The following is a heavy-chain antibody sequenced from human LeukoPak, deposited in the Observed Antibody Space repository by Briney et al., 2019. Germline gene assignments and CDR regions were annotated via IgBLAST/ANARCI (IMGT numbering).Heavy chain of an antibody. V-gene: IGHV1-18*01. CDR1: GYTFTSYG. J-gene: IGHJ6*02. D-gene: IGHD3-10*01. CDR3: AREEAPRTYYYGSGSHSYCYYGMDV. CDR2: ISAYNGNT. Sequence: ASVKVSCKASGYTFTSYGISWVRQAPGQGLEWMGWISAYNGNTNYAQKLQGRVTMTTDTSTSTAYVELRSLRSDDTAVYYCAREEAPRTYYYGSGSHSYCYYGMDVWGQGTTVTVSS.